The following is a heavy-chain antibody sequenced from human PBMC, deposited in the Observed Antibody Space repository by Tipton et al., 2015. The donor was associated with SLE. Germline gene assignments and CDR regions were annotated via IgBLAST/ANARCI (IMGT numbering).Heavy chain of an antibody. V-gene: IGHV4-39*07. CDR1: GGSISNYY. J-gene: IGHJ4*02. CDR3: ARGGDPDYFDY. D-gene: IGHD3-16*01. CDR2: IYYSGST. Sequence: TLSLTCTVSGGSISNYYWGWIRQPPGKGLEWIGSIYYSGSTYYNPSLKSRVTISVDTSKNQFSLKLSSVTAVDTAVYYCARGGDPDYFDYWGQGALVSVSS.